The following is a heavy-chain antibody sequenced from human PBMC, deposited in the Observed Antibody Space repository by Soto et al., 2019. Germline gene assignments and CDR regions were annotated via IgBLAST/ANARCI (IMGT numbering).Heavy chain of an antibody. CDR3: ARERRIAAANYSYDYGMDV. V-gene: IGHV3-30-3*01. D-gene: IGHD6-6*01. CDR2: ISYDGTNK. J-gene: IGHJ6*02. Sequence: QVELVESGGGVVQPGRSLRLSCAASGFTFSNYAVHWVRQAPGKGLEWVSVISYDGTNKYYADSVKGRFTISRDNSKNTLYLQLHSLRPDDTAVYYCARERRIAAANYSYDYGMDVWGQGTTVTVSS. CDR1: GFTFSNYA.